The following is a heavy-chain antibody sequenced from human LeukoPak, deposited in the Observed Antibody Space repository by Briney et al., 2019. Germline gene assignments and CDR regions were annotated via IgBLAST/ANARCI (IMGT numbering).Heavy chain of an antibody. Sequence: GGSLRLSCVASGFTFSGYWMSWVRQAPGKGPEWVANIKQDGSEIYYVDSVKGRFTISRDNAKNSLYLQMNSLRAEDTAVYYCARDKAVGPTLLDYWGQGTLVIVSS. CDR2: IKQDGSEI. D-gene: IGHD1-26*01. V-gene: IGHV3-7*01. CDR3: ARDKAVGPTLLDY. CDR1: GFTFSGYW. J-gene: IGHJ4*02.